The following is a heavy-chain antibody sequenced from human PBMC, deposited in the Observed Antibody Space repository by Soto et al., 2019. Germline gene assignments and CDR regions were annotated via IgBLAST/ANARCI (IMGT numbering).Heavy chain of an antibody. CDR2: IYYSGST. Sequence: QVQLQESGPGLVKPSETLSLTCTVSGGSISSYYWSWIRQPPGKGLEWIGYIYYSGSTNYNPSLKSRFTIEVYASKNQFSRMRSSVTAAEPAVYYWARARGFGEQNHSWFDPWGQGTLVTVSS. V-gene: IGHV4-59*01. CDR3: ARARGFGEQNHSWFDP. D-gene: IGHD3-10*01. J-gene: IGHJ5*02. CDR1: GGSISSYY.